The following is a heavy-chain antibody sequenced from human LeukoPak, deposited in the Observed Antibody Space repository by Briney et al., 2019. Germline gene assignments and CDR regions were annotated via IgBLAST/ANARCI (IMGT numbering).Heavy chain of an antibody. D-gene: IGHD4-23*01. CDR1: GYTFTGYY. CDR3: ARDLTSTTVVTPIFDY. CDR2: INPNSGGT. Sequence: ASVKVSCKASGYTFTGYYMHCVRQAPGQGLEWMGWINPNSGGTNYAQKFQGRVTMTRDTSISTAYMELSRLRSDDTAVYYCARDLTSTTVVTPIFDYWGQGTLVTVSS. V-gene: IGHV1-2*02. J-gene: IGHJ4*02.